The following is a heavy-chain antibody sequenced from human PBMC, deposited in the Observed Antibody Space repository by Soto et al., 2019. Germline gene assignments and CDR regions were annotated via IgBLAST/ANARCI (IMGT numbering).Heavy chain of an antibody. Sequence: SETLSLTCTVSGGSISSSSYYWGWIRQPPGKGLEWIGSIYYSGSTYYNPSLKSRVTISVDTSKNQFSLKLSSVTAADTAVYYCARWGRRGVSNMDFWGKGTTVTVSS. CDR1: GGSISSSSYY. CDR2: IYYSGST. CDR3: ARWGRRGVSNMDF. J-gene: IGHJ6*03. V-gene: IGHV4-39*01. D-gene: IGHD3-10*01.